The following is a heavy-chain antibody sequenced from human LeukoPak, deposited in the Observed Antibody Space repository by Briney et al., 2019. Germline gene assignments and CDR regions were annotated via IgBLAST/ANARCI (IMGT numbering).Heavy chain of an antibody. Sequence: SDTLSLMCTVSGDSISCGGYYWSWIRQPPGKGLEWIGYIHYSGSRYYKPSLKSHLNTSVDKSNNQLALELNAATDADQAVHFLARVKCYSGSSSCFNFDCWGQGTLVTVSS. J-gene: IGHJ4*02. CDR1: GDSISCGGYY. V-gene: IGHV4-30-4*02. CDR3: ARVKCYSGSSSCFNFDC. D-gene: IGHD2-2*01. CDR2: IHYSGSR.